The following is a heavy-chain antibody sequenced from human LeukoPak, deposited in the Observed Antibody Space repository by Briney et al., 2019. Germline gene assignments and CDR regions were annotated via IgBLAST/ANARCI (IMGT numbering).Heavy chain of an antibody. V-gene: IGHV3-7*01. D-gene: IGHD3-10*01. CDR1: GFTFSSYW. CDR3: ARTIGYGSGNDQAGG. Sequence: GGLLRLSCAVSGFTFSSYWMNWVRQAPGKGLEWVANIKQDGSEKYYVDSVKGRFTISRDNAKNSLYLQMNSLRAEDTTVYYCARTIGYGSGNDQAGGWGQGTLVTVSS. CDR2: IKQDGSEK. J-gene: IGHJ4*02.